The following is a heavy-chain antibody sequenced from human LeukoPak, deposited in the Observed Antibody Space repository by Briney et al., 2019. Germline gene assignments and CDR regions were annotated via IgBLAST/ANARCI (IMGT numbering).Heavy chain of an antibody. CDR1: GFTFSSHE. CDR2: ISVGDKTI. V-gene: IGHV3-48*03. CDR3: ARGGYCDRITCYLWNAFDL. D-gene: IGHD2-21*02. J-gene: IGHJ3*01. Sequence: PGGSLRLSCAASGFTFSSHEMNWVRQAPGKGLEWVSYISVGDKTIKYADSVKGRFVISRDSAKNSLYLQMNSLRADDTAIYYCARGGYCDRITCYLWNAFDLWGQGTMVTVSS.